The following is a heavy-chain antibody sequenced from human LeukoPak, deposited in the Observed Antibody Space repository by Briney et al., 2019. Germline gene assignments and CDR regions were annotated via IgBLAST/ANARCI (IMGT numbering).Heavy chain of an antibody. V-gene: IGHV7-4-1*02. CDR3: ARHPARQQWLNDY. D-gene: IGHD6-19*01. CDR1: GYTFTGYA. CDR2: INTNTGNP. Sequence: ASVKVPCKASGYTFTGYAMNWVRQAPGQGLEWMGWINTNTGNPTYAQGFTGWFVFPLDTSVSTAYLQISSLKAEDTAVYYCARHPARQQWLNDYWGQGTLVTVSS. J-gene: IGHJ4*02.